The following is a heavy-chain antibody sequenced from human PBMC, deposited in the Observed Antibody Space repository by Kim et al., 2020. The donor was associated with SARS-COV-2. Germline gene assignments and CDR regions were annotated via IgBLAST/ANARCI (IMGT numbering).Heavy chain of an antibody. J-gene: IGHJ6*02. D-gene: IGHD2-15*01. CDR2: ISGSGTYI. CDR3: AGHYCSVGGSGPLDV. CDR1: GFTFSGYN. V-gene: IGHV3-21*01. Sequence: GGSLRLSCAASGFTFSGYNMHWVRQAPGKGLEWVSSISGSGTYIAYADSLKGRFTISRANAKNSLSLQIHRLSAEDTAVYYCAGHYCSVGGSGPLDVWG.